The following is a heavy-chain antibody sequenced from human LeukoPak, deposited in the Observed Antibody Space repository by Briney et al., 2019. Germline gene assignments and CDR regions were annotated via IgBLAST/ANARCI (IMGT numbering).Heavy chain of an antibody. V-gene: IGHV4-59*13. J-gene: IGHJ6*03. CDR1: GGSISSYY. CDR2: IYYTGST. Sequence: SETLSLTCTVSGGSISSYYCSWIRQPPGKGLEWIGYIYYTGSTNYNPSLKSRVTISVDTSKNQFSLELSSVTAADTAVYYCTRGSIAYYYMDVWGKGTTVTISS. CDR3: TRGSIAYYYMDV. D-gene: IGHD3-22*01.